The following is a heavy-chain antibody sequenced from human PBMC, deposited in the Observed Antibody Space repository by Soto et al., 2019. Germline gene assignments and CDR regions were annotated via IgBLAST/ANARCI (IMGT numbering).Heavy chain of an antibody. CDR3: TRRPKYYDFWSGSPPNYYYYGMDV. CDR2: ISGSGGRT. V-gene: IGHV3-23*01. CDR1: GFTFSSYA. J-gene: IGHJ6*02. D-gene: IGHD3-3*01. Sequence: GGSLRLSCAASGFTFSSYAMSWVRQAPGKGLEWVSAISGSGGRTEYAESVKGRFTISRDDSKNTPYLQMNSLRAEDTAVYYCTRRPKYYDFWSGSPPNYYYYGMDVWGQGTTVTVSS.